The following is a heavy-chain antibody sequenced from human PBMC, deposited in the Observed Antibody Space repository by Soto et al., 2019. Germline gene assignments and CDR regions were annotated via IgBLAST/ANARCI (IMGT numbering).Heavy chain of an antibody. J-gene: IGHJ6*02. CDR1: GFTVSSNY. CDR2: IYSGGST. CDR3: ARVAHHSIAARRDRALTSPKHSYYGMDV. Sequence: GGSLRLSCAASGFTVSSNYMSWVRQAPGKGLEWVSVIYSGGSTYYADSVKGRFTISRDNSKNTLYLQMNSLRAEDTAVYYCARVAHHSIAARRDRALTSPKHSYYGMDVWGQGTTVTVSS. D-gene: IGHD6-6*01. V-gene: IGHV3-53*01.